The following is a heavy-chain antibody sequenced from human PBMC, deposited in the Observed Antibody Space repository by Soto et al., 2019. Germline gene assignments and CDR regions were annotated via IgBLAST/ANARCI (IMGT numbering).Heavy chain of an antibody. CDR3: ARVYSGSDPRYNYYGMDV. D-gene: IGHD1-26*01. V-gene: IGHV4-59*01. CDR1: GGSIRSYY. J-gene: IGHJ6*02. CDR2: IYYSGST. Sequence: PSATLSLTCTVSGGSIRSYYWSWIRQPPGKGLEWIWYIYYSGSTNYNPSLKSRVTRSVDTSKNQFSLKLCSVTAADTAVYYCARVYSGSDPRYNYYGMDVLGQGTTVNVSS.